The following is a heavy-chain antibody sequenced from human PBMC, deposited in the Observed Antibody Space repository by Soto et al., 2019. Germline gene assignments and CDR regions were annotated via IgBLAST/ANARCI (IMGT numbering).Heavy chain of an antibody. CDR2: MNPKSGNT. V-gene: IGHV1-8*01. Sequence: QVQLVQSGAEVKKPGASVKVSCKASGYTFTDYDINWVRQATGQGLEWMGWMNPKSGNTGYAQKFQGRVTMTRDTSISTAYMELSSLRLDDTAVYYCARGVRSDYWGQGTLVTVSS. CDR3: ARGVRSDY. J-gene: IGHJ4*02. CDR1: GYTFTDYD.